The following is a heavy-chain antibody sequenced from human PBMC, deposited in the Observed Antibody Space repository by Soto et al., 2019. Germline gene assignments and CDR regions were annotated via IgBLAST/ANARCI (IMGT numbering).Heavy chain of an antibody. V-gene: IGHV4-59*08. J-gene: IGHJ5*02. CDR3: ARRIRGSYSSFDP. D-gene: IGHD1-26*01. Sequence: QVQLQESGPGLVKPSETLSLTCTVFGDSISSYYWNWIRQPPGKGLEWIGSIYYSGNTNYNPSLKSRVTISVDTSKNQSSLKLSSVTAADTAMYYCARRIRGSYSSFDPWGQGTLVTVSS. CDR2: IYYSGNT. CDR1: GDSISSYY.